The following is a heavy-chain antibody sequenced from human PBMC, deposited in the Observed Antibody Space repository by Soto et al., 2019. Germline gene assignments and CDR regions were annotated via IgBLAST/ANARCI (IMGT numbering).Heavy chain of an antibody. CDR2: INWNGGST. Sequence: VQLVESGGAVVRPGGSLRLSCAASGFTFDDYAMSWVRQAPGKGLEWVAAINWNGGSTTYADSLKGRFTISRDNAKNSLHLQISSLRAEDTALYYCARCSSTSCYIMASFDYWGQGTLVTVSS. D-gene: IGHD2-2*02. V-gene: IGHV3-20*04. CDR1: GFTFDDYA. J-gene: IGHJ4*02. CDR3: ARCSSTSCYIMASFDY.